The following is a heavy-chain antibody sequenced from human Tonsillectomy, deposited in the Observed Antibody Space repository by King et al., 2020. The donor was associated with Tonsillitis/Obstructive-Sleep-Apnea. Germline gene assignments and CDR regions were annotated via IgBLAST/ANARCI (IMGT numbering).Heavy chain of an antibody. CDR1: GFTFSGYA. D-gene: IGHD4-17*01. CDR3: ARAMTTMSTDYYYGMDV. V-gene: IGHV3-30*04. Sequence: VRLVESGGGVVQPGRSLRLSCAASGFTFSGYAMHWVRQAPGKGLEWVAVISYDGSNKYYADSAKGRFTISRDNSKNTLYLQMNSLRAEDTAVYYCARAMTTMSTDYYYGMDVWGQGTTVTVSS. J-gene: IGHJ6*02. CDR2: ISYDGSNK.